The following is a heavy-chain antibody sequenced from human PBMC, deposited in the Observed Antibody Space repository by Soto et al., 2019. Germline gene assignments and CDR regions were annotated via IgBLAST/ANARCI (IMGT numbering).Heavy chain of an antibody. Sequence: PWGFLRDSCAAAGFTFSSYGMHWVRQAPGKGLEWVAVISYDGSNKYYADSVKGRFTISRDNSKNTLYLQMNSLRAEDTAVYYFTKKKEYDDSTRYFDYWGPGTLVTAS. J-gene: IGHJ4*02. CDR3: TKKKEYDDSTRYFDY. V-gene: IGHV3-30*18. D-gene: IGHD3-22*01. CDR1: GFTFSSYG. CDR2: ISYDGSNK.